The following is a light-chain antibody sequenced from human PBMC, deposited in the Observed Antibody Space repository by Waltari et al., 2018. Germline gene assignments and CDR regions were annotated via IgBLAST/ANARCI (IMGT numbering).Light chain of an antibody. V-gene: IGLV3-21*04. CDR2: YDS. CDR1: NIGSKS. CDR3: LVWHSTTDHHGV. J-gene: IGLJ2*01. Sequence: SYVVTQSPSVSVAPGETARITCGGDNIGSKSVHWYQQRPGQAPVLVIPYDSDRPSGIPERFSGSNSGNTATLTISWVEADDEADYYCLVWHSTTDHHGVFGGGTKLTVL.